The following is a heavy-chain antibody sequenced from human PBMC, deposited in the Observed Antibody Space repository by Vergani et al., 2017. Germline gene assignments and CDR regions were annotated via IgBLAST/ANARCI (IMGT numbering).Heavy chain of an antibody. J-gene: IGHJ4*02. CDR2: IRNKAYGGTT. D-gene: IGHD5-18*01. V-gene: IGHV3-49*04. CDR1: GFSFGDYA. Sequence: EVQLVESGGGLVPLGRSLRLSCAASGFSFGDYAMTWVRQAPGKGLEWVAFIRNKAYGGTTEYAASVKGRFTISRDDSKRLAYLQLSGLKTEDTAVYFCSRGRGNSFGYSDYWGQGTLVTVSS. CDR3: SRGRGNSFGYSDY.